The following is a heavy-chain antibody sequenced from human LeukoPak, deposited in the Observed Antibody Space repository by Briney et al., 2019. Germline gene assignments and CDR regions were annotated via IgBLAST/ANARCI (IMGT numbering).Heavy chain of an antibody. V-gene: IGHV3-64D*09. J-gene: IGHJ4*02. CDR2: ITSNGVNT. CDR3: VRRSSAWYGDY. D-gene: IGHD6-19*01. CDR1: GFTFSSYW. Sequence: GGSLRLSCAASGFTFSSYWMHWVRQAPGKGLEYVSAITSNGVNTYYADSVKGRFTISRDNSKNTLYLQMSSLRTEDTAVYYCVRRSSAWYGDYWGQGTLVTVSS.